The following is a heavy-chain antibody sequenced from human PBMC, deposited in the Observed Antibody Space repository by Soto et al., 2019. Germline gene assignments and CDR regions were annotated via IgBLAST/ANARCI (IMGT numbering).Heavy chain of an antibody. Sequence: QVQLVQSGAEVKKPGASVKVSCKASGYTFTGYYMHWVRQAPGQGLEWMGWINPNSGGTNYAQKFQGRVPMTRDTSISTACMELRRLRSDDTAVYYCAPESGGDGGGSYGGGFDYWGQGTLVTVSS. J-gene: IGHJ4*02. CDR3: APESGGDGGGSYGGGFDY. CDR2: INPNSGGT. D-gene: IGHD1-26*01. V-gene: IGHV1-2*02. CDR1: GYTFTGYY.